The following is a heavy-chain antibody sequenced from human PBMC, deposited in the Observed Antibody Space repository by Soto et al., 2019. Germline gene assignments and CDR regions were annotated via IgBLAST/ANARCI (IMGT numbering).Heavy chain of an antibody. CDR1: GYTFTSYG. D-gene: IGHD6-19*01. CDR3: ARDGSGIAVAGTDAFDI. J-gene: IGHJ3*02. Sequence: ASVKVSCKASGYTFTSYGISWVRQAPGQGLEWMGWISAYNGNTNYAQKLQGRVTMTTDTSTSTAYMELRSLRSDDTAVYYCARDGSGIAVAGTDAFDIWGQGTMVTVSS. CDR2: ISAYNGNT. V-gene: IGHV1-18*01.